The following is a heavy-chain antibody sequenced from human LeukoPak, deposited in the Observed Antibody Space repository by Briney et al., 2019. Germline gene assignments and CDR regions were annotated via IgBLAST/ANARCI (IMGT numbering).Heavy chain of an antibody. J-gene: IGHJ4*02. D-gene: IGHD2/OR15-2a*01. CDR2: IYHSGST. Sequence: SGTLSLTCAVSGGSISSGNWWSWVRQPPGKGLAWIGEIYHSGSTNYNPSLKSRVTISVDKSKSQFSLRLSSVTAADTAVYYCARKYPPTYYFDFWGQGTLVTVSS. V-gene: IGHV4-4*02. CDR1: GGSISSGNW. CDR3: ARKYPPTYYFDF.